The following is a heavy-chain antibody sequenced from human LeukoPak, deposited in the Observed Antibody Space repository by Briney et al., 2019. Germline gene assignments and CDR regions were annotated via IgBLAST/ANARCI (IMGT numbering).Heavy chain of an antibody. J-gene: IGHJ3*02. CDR2: INPNSGGT. V-gene: IGHV1-2*02. Sequence: ASVKVSCKASGYTFTGHYMHWVRQAPGQGLEWMGWINPNSGGTNYAQKFQGRVTMTRDTSISTAYMELSRLRSDDTAVYYCARSAPYDYVWGSYRYDAFDIWGQGTMVTVSS. CDR3: ARSAPYDYVWGSYRYDAFDI. D-gene: IGHD3-16*02. CDR1: GYTFTGHY.